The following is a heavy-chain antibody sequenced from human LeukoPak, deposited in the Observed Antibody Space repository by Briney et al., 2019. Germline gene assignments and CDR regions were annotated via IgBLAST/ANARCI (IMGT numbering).Heavy chain of an antibody. CDR2: ISVYNGNT. Sequence: ASVKVSCKASGYIFTSYGVTWVRQAPGQGLEWMGWISVYNGNTNYAQKLQGRVTMTTDISTSTAYMELRSLRSGDTAVYYCARGMVTAYYYDSSGYYPNDYRGQGTLVTVSS. CDR1: GYIFTSYG. J-gene: IGHJ4*02. V-gene: IGHV1-18*01. CDR3: ARGMVTAYYYDSSGYYPNDY. D-gene: IGHD3-22*01.